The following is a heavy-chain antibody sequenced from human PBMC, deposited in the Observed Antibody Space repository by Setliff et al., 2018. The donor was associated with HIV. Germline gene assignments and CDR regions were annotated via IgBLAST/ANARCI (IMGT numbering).Heavy chain of an antibody. Sequence: SETLSLTCAVYGGSFSASYWSWIRQAPGKGLEWIGEINRSGITHFNPSLDTRVTMFADTSKNQFSLRLSPVTAADTAIYYCARDEIGVWGKGTTVTVSS. V-gene: IGHV4-34*01. CDR3: ARDEIGV. CDR1: GGSFSASY. J-gene: IGHJ6*03. CDR2: INRSGIT.